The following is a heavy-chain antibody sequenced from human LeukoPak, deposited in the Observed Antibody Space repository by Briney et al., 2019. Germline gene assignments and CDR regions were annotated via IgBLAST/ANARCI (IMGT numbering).Heavy chain of an antibody. J-gene: IGHJ4*02. CDR2: IYYSGST. CDR3: ARESVSGDYGGGGHFDY. Sequence: SETLSLTCTVSGGSISSYYWSWIRQPPGKGLEWIGYIYYSGSTNYNPSLKSRVTISVDTSKNQFSLKLSSVTAADTAVYYCARESVSGDYGGGGHFDYWGQGTLVTVSS. V-gene: IGHV4-59*12. CDR1: GGSISSYY. D-gene: IGHD4-23*01.